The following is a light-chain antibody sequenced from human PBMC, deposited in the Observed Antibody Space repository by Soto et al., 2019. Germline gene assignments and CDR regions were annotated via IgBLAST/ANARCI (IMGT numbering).Light chain of an antibody. CDR2: EVS. CDR1: SSDVGGYNY. J-gene: IGLJ1*01. Sequence: SVLTQPAAVSGCPGQSITISCTGTSSDVGGYNYVSWYQQHPGKAPKLMIYEVSNRPSGVSNRFSGSKSGNTASLTISGLQAEDEADYYCSSYTSSSTLDVFGTGTKVTVL. V-gene: IGLV2-14*01. CDR3: SSYTSSSTLDV.